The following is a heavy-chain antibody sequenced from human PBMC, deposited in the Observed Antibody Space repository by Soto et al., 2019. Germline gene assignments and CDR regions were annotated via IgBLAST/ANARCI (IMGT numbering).Heavy chain of an antibody. CDR2: ISYDGSNK. CDR3: ARDLYYDSSGYYHRSNWFDP. J-gene: IGHJ5*02. Sequence: GGSLRQPCATVGFTFSSYTRHLVRPAPGKGVEWVAVISYDGSNKYYADSVKGRFTISRDNSKNTLYLQMNSLRAEDTAVYYCARDLYYDSSGYYHRSNWFDPWGQGTLVSVSS. D-gene: IGHD3-22*01. V-gene: IGHV3-30-3*01. CDR1: GFTFSSYT.